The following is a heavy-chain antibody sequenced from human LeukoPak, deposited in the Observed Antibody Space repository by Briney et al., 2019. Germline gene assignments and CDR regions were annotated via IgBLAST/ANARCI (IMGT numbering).Heavy chain of an antibody. D-gene: IGHD6-19*01. CDR2: MNPNSGNT. CDR1: GYTFTSFD. CDR3: ARGPQWRGDYYYMDI. J-gene: IGHJ6*03. Sequence: ASVKVSCKASGYTFTSFDINWVRQATGQGLEWMGWMNPNSGNTGYAQKFQGRVTMAMNTSISTAYIELRSLRSEDTAVYYCARGPQWRGDYYYMDIWGKGTTATVSS. V-gene: IGHV1-8*01.